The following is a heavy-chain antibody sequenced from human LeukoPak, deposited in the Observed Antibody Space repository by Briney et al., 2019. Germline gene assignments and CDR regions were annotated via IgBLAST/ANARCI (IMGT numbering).Heavy chain of an antibody. D-gene: IGHD2-2*01. CDR3: AIGLLVAPVPPLLDS. CDR1: GYTSTSYG. J-gene: IGHJ4*02. Sequence: ATVKVSCKASGYTSTSYGISWVRQAPGHGLEWIGWISAYNGNTNYAQKLQSRVTMTTDTSTSTAYMELRSLRSDDTAVYYCAIGLLVAPVPPLLDSWGQGTLVTVSS. CDR2: ISAYNGNT. V-gene: IGHV1-18*01.